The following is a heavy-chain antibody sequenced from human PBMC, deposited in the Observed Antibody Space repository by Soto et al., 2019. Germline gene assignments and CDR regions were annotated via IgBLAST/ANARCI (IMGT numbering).Heavy chain of an antibody. CDR1: GGSFSGYY. J-gene: IGHJ4*02. CDR3: ASQALDTAIFDY. Sequence: SETLSLTCAVYGGSFSGYYWSWIRQPPGKGLEWIGEINHSGSTNYNPSLKSRVTMSVDTSKNQFSLKLNSVTAADTAVYYCASQALDTAIFDYWGQGTLVTVSS. V-gene: IGHV4-34*01. CDR2: INHSGST. D-gene: IGHD5-18*01.